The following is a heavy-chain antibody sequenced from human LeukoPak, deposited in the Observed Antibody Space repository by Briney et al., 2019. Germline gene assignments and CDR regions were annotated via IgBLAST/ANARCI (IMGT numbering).Heavy chain of an antibody. V-gene: IGHV3-33*01. CDR3: AREGPRGNSQFDY. CDR1: GFTFSSYG. D-gene: IGHD2/OR15-2a*01. J-gene: IGHJ4*02. Sequence: GFLRLSCAASGFTFSSYGMHWVRQAPGKGLEWVALIWYDGSNKYYADSVKGRLTISRDNSKNTLCLQMNSLRAEDTAVYYCAREGPRGNSQFDYWGQGTLVTVSS. CDR2: IWYDGSNK.